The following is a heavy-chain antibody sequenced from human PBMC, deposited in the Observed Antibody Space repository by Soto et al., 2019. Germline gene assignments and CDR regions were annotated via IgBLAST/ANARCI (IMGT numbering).Heavy chain of an antibody. V-gene: IGHV3-74*01. CDR2: INSDGSST. CDR1: GFTFSSYW. Sequence: EVQLVESGGGLVQPGESLRLSCAASGFTFSSYWMHWVRQAPGEGLVWVSRINSDGSSTSYAGSVKGRFTISRDNAKNTLYLQVNSLRAEDTAGYYCVRTSLVVAAATREDYWGQGTLVTVSS. CDR3: VRTSLVVAAATREDY. J-gene: IGHJ4*02. D-gene: IGHD2-15*01.